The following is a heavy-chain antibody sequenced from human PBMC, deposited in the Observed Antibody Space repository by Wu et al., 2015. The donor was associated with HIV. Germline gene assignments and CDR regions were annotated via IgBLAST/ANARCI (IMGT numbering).Heavy chain of an antibody. J-gene: IGHJ4*02. V-gene: IGHV1-69*13. CDR1: GGTFSSYV. Sequence: QVQLVQSGAQVKKPGSSVKVSCEASGGTFSSYVISWVRQAPGQGFEWMGRITPILGTTNYAQRFQDRVTITADDATSTVYMELSSLRSEDTAVYFCARSFQWLEYYFDFWGQGTLVTVSS. CDR2: ITPILGTT. D-gene: IGHD6-19*01. CDR3: ARSFQWLEYYFDF.